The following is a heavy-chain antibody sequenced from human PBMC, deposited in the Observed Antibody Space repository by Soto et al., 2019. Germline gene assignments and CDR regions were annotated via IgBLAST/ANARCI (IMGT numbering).Heavy chain of an antibody. J-gene: IGHJ5*01. V-gene: IGHV4-30-4*01. CDR3: ARGRYCLTGRCFPNWFDS. Sequence: SETLSLTCSVSGDSISTVDYFWAWIRQPPGQALEYIGYIYKSATTYYNPSFESRVAISLDTSKSQFSLNVTSVTAAGTAVYFCARGRYCLTGRCFPNWFDSWGQGTLVTVSS. D-gene: IGHD2-15*01. CDR1: GDSISTVDYF. CDR2: IYKSATT.